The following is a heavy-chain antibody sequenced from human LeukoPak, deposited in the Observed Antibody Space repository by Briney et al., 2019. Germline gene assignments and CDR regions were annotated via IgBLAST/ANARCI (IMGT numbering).Heavy chain of an antibody. J-gene: IGHJ3*02. CDR2: IYHSGST. V-gene: IGHV4-38-2*02. CDR1: GYSISSGYY. D-gene: IGHD5-18*01. Sequence: SETLSLTCTVSGYSISSGYYWGWIRQPPGNGLEWIGSIYHSGSTYYNPSLKSRVTISVDTTKNQFSLKLSSVTAADTAVYYCARDGGARAYSYIWGQNAFDIWGQGKMVTVSS. CDR3: ARDGGARAYSYIWGQNAFDI.